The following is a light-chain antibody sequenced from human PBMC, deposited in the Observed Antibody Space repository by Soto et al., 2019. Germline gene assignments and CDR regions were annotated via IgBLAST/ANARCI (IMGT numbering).Light chain of an antibody. CDR2: GAT. CDR3: QQRNYWQVA. Sequence: EIVMTQSPATLSVSPGERLTLSCRASQSVSNNLAWFRQKPGQAPRLLVYGATTRATDAPPRFRGSGSGTEFTLTISSLEPEDFAIYYCQQRNYWQVAFGQGTRLEI. J-gene: IGKJ5*01. CDR1: QSVSNN. V-gene: IGKV3-15*01.